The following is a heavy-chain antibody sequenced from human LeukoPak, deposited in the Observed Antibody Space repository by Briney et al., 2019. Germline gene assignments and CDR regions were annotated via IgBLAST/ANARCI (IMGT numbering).Heavy chain of an antibody. V-gene: IGHV3-23*01. Sequence: GGSLRLSCSASGFTFSSYAMTWVRQAPGKGLEWVSSISGSGGGTDYGDSVRGRFTISRDNSKNTLYLQMNSLRAEDTAVYYCAKILGGSDYWGQGTLVTVSS. J-gene: IGHJ4*02. CDR2: ISGSGGGT. CDR1: GFTFSSYA. CDR3: AKILGGSDY. D-gene: IGHD3-10*01.